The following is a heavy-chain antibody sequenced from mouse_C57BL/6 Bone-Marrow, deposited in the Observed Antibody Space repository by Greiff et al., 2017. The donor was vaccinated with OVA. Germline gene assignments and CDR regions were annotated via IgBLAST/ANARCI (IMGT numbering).Heavy chain of an antibody. D-gene: IGHD2-2*01. J-gene: IGHJ1*01. V-gene: IGHV14-4*01. Sequence: VQLQQSGAELVRPGASVKLSCTASGFNIKDDYMHWVKQRPEQGLEWIGWIDPENGDTEYASKFQGKATITADTSSNTAYLQLSSLTSEDTSVYYCTETTMVTGWCFDVWGAGTTVTVSS. CDR1: GFNIKDDY. CDR3: TETTMVTGWCFDV. CDR2: IDPENGDT.